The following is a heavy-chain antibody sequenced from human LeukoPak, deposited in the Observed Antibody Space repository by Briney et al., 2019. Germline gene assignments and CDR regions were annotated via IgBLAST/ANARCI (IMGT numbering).Heavy chain of an antibody. Sequence: GGSLRLSCAASGFTFSSYEMHWVRQAPGKGLEWVADISSSGTTIYYADSVKGRFTISRDNSKNTLYLQMNSLRADDTAVYYCAKDRPNYYGSDGNYYKRDGDYWGQGTLVTVSS. CDR3: AKDRPNYYGSDGNYYKRDGDY. CDR2: ISSSGTTI. CDR1: GFTFSSYE. V-gene: IGHV3-48*03. J-gene: IGHJ4*02. D-gene: IGHD3-10*01.